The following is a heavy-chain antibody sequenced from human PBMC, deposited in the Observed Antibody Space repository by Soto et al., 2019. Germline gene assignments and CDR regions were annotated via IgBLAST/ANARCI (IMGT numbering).Heavy chain of an antibody. CDR1: GGTFSSYT. V-gene: IGHV1-69*08. CDR2: IIPILGIA. J-gene: IGHJ6*04. Sequence: QVQLVQSGAEVKKPGSSVKVSCKASGGTFSSYTISWVRQAPGQGLEWMGRIIPILGIANYAQKFQGRVTITADKSTSTAYMELSSLRSEDTAVYYCAIDYDDSSGSMDVWGKGTTVTVSS. CDR3: AIDYDDSSGSMDV. D-gene: IGHD3-22*01.